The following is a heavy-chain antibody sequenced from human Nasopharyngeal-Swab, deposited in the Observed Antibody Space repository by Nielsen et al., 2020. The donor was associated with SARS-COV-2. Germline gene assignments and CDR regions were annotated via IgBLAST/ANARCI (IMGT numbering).Heavy chain of an antibody. CDR1: GFTVSSNY. Sequence: GESLKISCAASGFTVSSNYMSWVRQAPGKGLGWVSVIYSGGSTYYADSVKGRFTISRDNSKNTLYLQMNSLRAEDTAVYYCARYSSSWYYFDYWGQGTLVTVSS. CDR3: ARYSSSWYYFDY. J-gene: IGHJ4*02. V-gene: IGHV3-66*02. CDR2: IYSGGST. D-gene: IGHD6-13*01.